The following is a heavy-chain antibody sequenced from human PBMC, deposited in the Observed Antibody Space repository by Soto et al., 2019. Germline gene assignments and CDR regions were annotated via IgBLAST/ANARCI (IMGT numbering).Heavy chain of an antibody. CDR3: ARHDYGDYGFGAFDI. V-gene: IGHV5-51*01. J-gene: IGHJ3*02. CDR1: GYSFTSYW. D-gene: IGHD4-17*01. CDR2: IYPGDSDT. Sequence: PGESLKISCNGSGYSFTSYWIGWVRQMPGKGLEWMGIIYPGDSDTRYSPSFQGQVTISADKSISTAYLQWSSLKASDTAMYYCARHDYGDYGFGAFDIWGQGTMVTVSS.